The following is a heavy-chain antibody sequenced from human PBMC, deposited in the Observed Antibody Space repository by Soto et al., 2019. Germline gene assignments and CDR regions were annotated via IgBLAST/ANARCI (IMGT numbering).Heavy chain of an antibody. CDR2: IYYSGST. D-gene: IGHD6-25*01. Sequence: SETLSLTCTVSGGSISSSSYYWGWIRQPPGKGLEWIGSIYYSGSTYYNPSLKSRVTISVDTSKNQFSLKLSSVTAADTAVYYRARPSGPADTKGHWFEPWGQGTLVTVSS. J-gene: IGHJ5*02. CDR1: GGSISSSSYY. CDR3: ARPSGPADTKGHWFEP. V-gene: IGHV4-39*01.